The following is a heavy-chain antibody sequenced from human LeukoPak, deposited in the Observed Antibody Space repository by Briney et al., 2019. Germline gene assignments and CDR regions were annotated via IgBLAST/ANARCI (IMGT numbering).Heavy chain of an antibody. V-gene: IGHV4-59*08. CDR1: SGSVTTHY. CDR2: VSKTGDT. J-gene: IGHJ4*02. Sequence: NSSETLSLTCTVSSGSVTTHYWAWIRQPPGKGLEWIGFVSKTGDTNYNPSLKSRVSISVDTTKNTFSLNLRSLIAADTAVYYCARRGAPSKFYYFDLWGQGALVTVS. D-gene: IGHD1-26*01. CDR3: ARRGAPSKFYYFDL.